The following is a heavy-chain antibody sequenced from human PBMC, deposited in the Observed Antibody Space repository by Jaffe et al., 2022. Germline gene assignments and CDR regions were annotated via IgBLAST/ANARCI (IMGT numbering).Heavy chain of an antibody. Sequence: EVQLLESGGGLVQPGGSLRLSCAASGFTFSSYAMSWVRQAPGKGLEWVSAISGSGGSTYYADSVKGRFTISRDNSKNTLYLQMNSLRAEDTAVYYCAKGMITFGGVTNLNWFDPWGQGTLVTVSS. V-gene: IGHV3-23*01. J-gene: IGHJ5*02. CDR3: AKGMITFGGVTNLNWFDP. D-gene: IGHD3-16*01. CDR2: ISGSGGST. CDR1: GFTFSSYA.